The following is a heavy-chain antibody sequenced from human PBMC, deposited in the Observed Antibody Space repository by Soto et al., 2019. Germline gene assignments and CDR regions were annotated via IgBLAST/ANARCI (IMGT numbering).Heavy chain of an antibody. CDR2: MNPNSGNT. CDR3: AREGSSSPHYYYYYMDF. V-gene: IGHV1-8*01. Sequence: ASVTVYCTAAGYTYPSYDINWGRQANGKGLEWMGWMNPNSGNTGYAQKFQGRVTMTRNTSISTAYMELGSLRSEDTAVYCCAREGSSSPHYYYYYMDFWGKGTTVTGSS. CDR1: GYTYPSYD. D-gene: IGHD6-6*01. J-gene: IGHJ6*03.